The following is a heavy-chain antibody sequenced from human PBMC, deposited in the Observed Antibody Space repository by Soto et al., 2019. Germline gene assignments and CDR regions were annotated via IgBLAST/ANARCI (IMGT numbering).Heavy chain of an antibody. CDR3: ARSDGDYGDAFDI. CDR1: GYTFITSA. D-gene: IGHD4-17*01. V-gene: IGHV1-3*01. Sequence: QVQLVQSGAEVKKPGASVKVSCKASGYTFITSAMHWVRQAPGQRLEWMGWINVGNGNTKYSQKFQGRVTNKWDKSASKTYIELSSLKSEDTAVYYCARSDGDYGDAFDIWGQGTMVTVSS. J-gene: IGHJ3*02. CDR2: INVGNGNT.